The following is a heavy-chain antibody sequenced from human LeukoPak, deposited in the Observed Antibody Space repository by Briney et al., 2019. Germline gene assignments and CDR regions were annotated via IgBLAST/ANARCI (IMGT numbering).Heavy chain of an antibody. D-gene: IGHD3-9*01. CDR1: GFTFSSYG. Sequence: GGSLRLSCAASGFTFSSYGMHWVRQAPGKGLEWVAFIRYDGSNKYYADSVKGRFTISRDNSKNTLYLQMNSLRAEDTAVYYCAKDYYDILTGYTAIPDYWGQGTLVTVSS. CDR3: AKDYYDILTGYTAIPDY. V-gene: IGHV3-30*02. CDR2: IRYDGSNK. J-gene: IGHJ4*02.